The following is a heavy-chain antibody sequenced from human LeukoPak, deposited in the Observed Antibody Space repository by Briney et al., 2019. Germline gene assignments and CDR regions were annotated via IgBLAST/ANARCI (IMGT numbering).Heavy chain of an antibody. V-gene: IGHV3-23*01. D-gene: IGHD4-17*01. Sequence: GGSPRLSCAGSGFTLCSYSMSRVPQAPGEGLEGVSAISGSGGSTYYADSVKGRFTISRDNSKNTLYLQMNSLRAEDTAVYYCAKVSLTTVPVDYWGQGTLVTVSS. CDR3: AKVSLTTVPVDY. CDR1: GFTLCSYS. CDR2: ISGSGGST. J-gene: IGHJ4*02.